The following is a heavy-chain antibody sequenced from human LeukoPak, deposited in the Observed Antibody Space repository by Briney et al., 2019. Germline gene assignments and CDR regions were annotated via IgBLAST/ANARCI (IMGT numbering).Heavy chain of an antibody. CDR2: INAGNGNT. Sequence: ASVKVSCKASGYTFTSYAMHWVRQAPGQRLEWMGWINAGNGNTKYSQKFQGRVTITGDTSASTAYMELSSLRSEDTAVYYCARGFTAAGTDWFDPWGQGTLVTVSS. V-gene: IGHV1-3*01. J-gene: IGHJ5*02. CDR1: GYTFTSYA. D-gene: IGHD6-13*01. CDR3: ARGFTAAGTDWFDP.